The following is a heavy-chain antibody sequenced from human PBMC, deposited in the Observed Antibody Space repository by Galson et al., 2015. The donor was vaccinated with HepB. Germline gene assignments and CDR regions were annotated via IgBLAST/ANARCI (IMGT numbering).Heavy chain of an antibody. CDR3: ARDREWLADYGMDV. V-gene: IGHV3-7*03. J-gene: IGHJ6*02. CDR2: IKQDGSEK. Sequence: LRLSCAASGFTFSSYWMSWVRQAPGKGLEWVANIKQDGSEKYYVDSVKGRFTISRDNAKNSLYLQMNSLRAEDTAVYYCARDREWLADYGMDVWGQGTTVTVSS. CDR1: GFTFSSYW. D-gene: IGHD6-19*01.